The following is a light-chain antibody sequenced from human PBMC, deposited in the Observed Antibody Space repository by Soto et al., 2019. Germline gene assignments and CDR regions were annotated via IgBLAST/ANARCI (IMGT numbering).Light chain of an antibody. CDR3: QQYGSPLT. V-gene: IGKV3-20*01. J-gene: IGKJ4*01. CDR2: GAS. CDR1: QSVSSTY. Sequence: EIVLTQSPGTLSLSPGEGATLSCRASQSVSSTYLALYQQKAGQAPRLLIYGASSRATGIPARFSGSGSGTDFTLTISRLEPEDFAVYYCQQYGSPLTFGGGTKVDIK.